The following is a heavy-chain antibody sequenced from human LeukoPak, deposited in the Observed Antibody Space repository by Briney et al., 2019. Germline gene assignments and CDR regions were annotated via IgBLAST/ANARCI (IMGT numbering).Heavy chain of an antibody. CDR3: ARHLGRSSWLYYFDY. V-gene: IGHV4-59*08. Sequence: PSETLSLTCTVSGGSISSYYWSWIRQPPGKGLEWIGYIYYSGSTNYNPSLKSRVSISVDTSKNQFSLKLSSVTAADTAVYYCARHLGRSSWLYYFDYWGQGTLVTVSS. J-gene: IGHJ4*02. CDR2: IYYSGST. CDR1: GGSISSYY. D-gene: IGHD6-13*01.